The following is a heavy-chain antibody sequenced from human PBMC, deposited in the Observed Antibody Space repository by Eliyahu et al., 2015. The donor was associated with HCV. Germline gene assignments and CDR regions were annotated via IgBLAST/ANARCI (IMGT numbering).Heavy chain of an antibody. CDR2: IYHSGST. J-gene: IGHJ3*02. D-gene: IGHD4-11*01. Sequence: KNMEWIGYIYHSGSTYYNPSLKSRVTISVDRSKNQFSLKLSSVTAADTAVYYCASSFTVRDAFDIWGQGTMVTVSS. V-gene: IGHV4-30-2*01. CDR3: ASSFTVRDAFDI.